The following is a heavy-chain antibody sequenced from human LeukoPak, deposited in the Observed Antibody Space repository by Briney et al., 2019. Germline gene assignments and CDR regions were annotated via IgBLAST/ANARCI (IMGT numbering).Heavy chain of an antibody. CDR1: GGSISSYY. CDR2: IYYSGST. V-gene: IGHV4-59*12. D-gene: IGHD1-26*01. J-gene: IGHJ4*02. Sequence: SETLSLTCTVSGGSISSYYWSWIRQPPGKGLEWIGYIYYSGSTNYNPSLKGRVTMSVDTSKNQFSLKLSSVTAADTAVYYCAREVMWELAFDYWGQGTLVTVSS. CDR3: AREVMWELAFDY.